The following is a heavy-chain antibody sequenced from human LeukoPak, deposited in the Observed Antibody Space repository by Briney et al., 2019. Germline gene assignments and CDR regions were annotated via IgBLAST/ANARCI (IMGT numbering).Heavy chain of an antibody. J-gene: IGHJ4*02. CDR3: ARDSMGSGSYYSDRKYYFDY. Sequence: SVKVSCKASGGTFSSYAISWVRQAPGQGLEWMGRTIPILGIANYAQKFQGRVTITADKSTSTAYMELSSLRSEDTAVYYCARDSMGSGSYYSDRKYYFDYWGQGTLVTVSS. D-gene: IGHD3-10*01. CDR1: GGTFSSYA. CDR2: TIPILGIA. V-gene: IGHV1-69*04.